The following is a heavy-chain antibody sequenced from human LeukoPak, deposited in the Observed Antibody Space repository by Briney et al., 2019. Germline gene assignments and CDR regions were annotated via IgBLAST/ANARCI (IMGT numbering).Heavy chain of an antibody. D-gene: IGHD3-16*01. CDR1: GFTFSTYG. Sequence: PGGSLRLSCVASGFTFSTYGMHWVRQAPGKGLEWVAFIRYDGSNKFFADSVKGRFTISRDNAKNSLYLQMNSLRAEDTAVYYCAREYEEGFDYWGQGTLVTVSS. V-gene: IGHV3-30*02. CDR2: IRYDGSNK. J-gene: IGHJ4*02. CDR3: AREYEEGFDY.